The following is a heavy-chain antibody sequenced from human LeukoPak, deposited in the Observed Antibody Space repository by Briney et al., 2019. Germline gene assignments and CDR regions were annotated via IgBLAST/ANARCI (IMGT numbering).Heavy chain of an antibody. Sequence: GGSLRLSCAASGFTFSSYVMNWVRQAPGKGLEWVSFISGSGDTTYYADSVKGRFTISRDNSKNTLYLQMNSLRAEDTAVYYCAKSRGESRGASNYWGQGTLVTVSS. CDR2: ISGSGDTT. D-gene: IGHD1-26*01. V-gene: IGHV3-23*01. CDR1: GFTFSSYV. CDR3: AKSRGESRGASNY. J-gene: IGHJ4*02.